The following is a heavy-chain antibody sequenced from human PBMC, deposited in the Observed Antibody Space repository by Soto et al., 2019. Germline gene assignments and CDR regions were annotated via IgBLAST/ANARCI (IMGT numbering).Heavy chain of an antibody. V-gene: IGHV3-9*01. D-gene: IGHD7-27*01. CDR3: AKDSDTWGFFDY. Sequence: PGGSLRLSCAASVFTFDDFAMHWVRPGREKGVGWVTGSSWKSGGISYADSVKGRITISRDNAKIALYLQMNSLRAEDTALYYCAKDSDTWGFFDYWGQGTLVTVSS. CDR2: SSWKSGGI. J-gene: IGHJ4*02. CDR1: VFTFDDFA.